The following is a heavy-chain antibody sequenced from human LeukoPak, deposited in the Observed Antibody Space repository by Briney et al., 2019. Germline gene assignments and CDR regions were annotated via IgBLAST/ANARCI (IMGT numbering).Heavy chain of an antibody. Sequence: GASVKVSCKASGYTFTSYGISWVRQAPGQGLEWMGGIIPIFGTANYAQKFQGRVTITADESTSTAYMELSSLRSEDTAVYYCARVNSPYYDSSGYYLSWGQGTLVTVSS. CDR3: ARVNSPYYDSSGYYLS. CDR1: GYTFTSYG. D-gene: IGHD3-22*01. V-gene: IGHV1-69*13. CDR2: IIPIFGTA. J-gene: IGHJ4*02.